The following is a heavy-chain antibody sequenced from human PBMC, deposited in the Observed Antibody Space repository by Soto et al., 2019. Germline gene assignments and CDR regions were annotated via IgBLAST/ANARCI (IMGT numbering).Heavy chain of an antibody. J-gene: IGHJ3*02. V-gene: IGHV4-39*07. CDR1: CGSIISRSYY. Sequence: SLTLSLTCTVSCGSIISRSYYWGFISQPPGKGLEWIGSIYYSGSTYYNPSLKSRVTISVDTSKNQFSLKLSSVTAADTAVYYCARDLGTELGGAFDIWGQGTMVTVSS. D-gene: IGHD1-1*01. CDR2: IYYSGST. CDR3: ARDLGTELGGAFDI.